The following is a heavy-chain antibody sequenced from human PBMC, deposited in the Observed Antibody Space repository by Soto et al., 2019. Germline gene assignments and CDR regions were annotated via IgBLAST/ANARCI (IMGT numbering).Heavy chain of an antibody. CDR1: GGSISSRNYY. Sequence: QLQLQESGPGLVKPSETLSLTCTVSGGSISSRNYYWGWIRQPPGKGLEWIWSIYYSGSTYYNPSLKSRVTISVDTSKNQCSLKLSSVTAADTAVYYCATQEVGGSYVYTFDPWGQGTLVTVSS. V-gene: IGHV4-39*01. CDR3: ATQEVGGSYVYTFDP. D-gene: IGHD1-26*01. CDR2: IYYSGST. J-gene: IGHJ5*02.